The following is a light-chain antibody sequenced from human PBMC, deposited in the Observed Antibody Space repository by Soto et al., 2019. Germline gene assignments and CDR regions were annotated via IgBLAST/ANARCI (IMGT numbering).Light chain of an antibody. J-gene: IGLJ1*01. Sequence: QSALTQPASVSGSPGQSITISCTGTSSDVGSYNLISWYQQYPDKAPKLMIYEVSKRTSGVSSRFSGSKSGNTASLTISGLQAEDEADYYCCSYAGSSTFYVFGSGTKLPS. CDR1: SSDVGSYNL. CDR3: CSYAGSSTFYV. CDR2: EVS. V-gene: IGLV2-23*02.